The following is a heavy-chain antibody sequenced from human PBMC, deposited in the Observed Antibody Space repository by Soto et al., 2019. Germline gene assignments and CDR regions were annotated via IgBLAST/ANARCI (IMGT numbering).Heavy chain of an antibody. V-gene: IGHV4-59*01. CDR3: ARERSGWYVGWFDP. Sequence: SETLSLTCTVSGGSISSYYWSWIRQPPGKGLEWIGYIYYSGSTNYSPSLKSRVTISVDTSKNQFSLKLSSVTAADTAVYYCARERSGWYVGWFDPWGKGTMVTVSS. D-gene: IGHD6-19*01. CDR1: GGSISSYY. J-gene: IGHJ5*02. CDR2: IYYSGST.